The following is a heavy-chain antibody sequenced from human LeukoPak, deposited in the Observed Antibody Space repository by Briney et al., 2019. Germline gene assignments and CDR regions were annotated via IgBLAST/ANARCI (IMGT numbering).Heavy chain of an antibody. V-gene: IGHV4-30-4*08. CDR3: ARDQTYSGSGIYTYFDY. Sequence: SQTLSLTCTVSGGSISSGDYYWSWIRQPPGKGLEWIGYIYYSGSTYYNPSLKSRVTISVDTSKNQFSLKLSSVTAADTAVYYCARDQTYSGSGIYTYFDYWGQGILVTVSS. J-gene: IGHJ4*02. CDR2: IYYSGST. CDR1: GGSISSGDYY. D-gene: IGHD3-10*01.